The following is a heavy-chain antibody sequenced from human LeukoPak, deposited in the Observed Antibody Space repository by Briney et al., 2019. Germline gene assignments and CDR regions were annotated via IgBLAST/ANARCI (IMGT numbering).Heavy chain of an antibody. V-gene: IGHV4-61*02. CDR1: GGSLSSGSNY. CDR2: IYTSGST. CDR3: ARSLRANYDSSGYYINYFDY. D-gene: IGHD3-22*01. J-gene: IGHJ4*02. Sequence: SETLSLTCTVSGGSLSSGSNYWSWIRQPAGKGLEWIGRIYTSGSTNYNPSLKSRVTISVDTSKNQFSLKLRSVTAADTAVYYCARSLRANYDSSGYYINYFDYWGQGTLVTVSS.